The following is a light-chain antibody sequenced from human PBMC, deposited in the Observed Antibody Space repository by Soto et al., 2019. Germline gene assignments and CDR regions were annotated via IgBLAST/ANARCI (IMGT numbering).Light chain of an antibody. CDR2: EVS. V-gene: IGLV2-14*01. CDR3: SSYTSSNTLV. Sequence: QSVLTQPASVSGSPGQSITISCTGTSSDVGAYNYVSWYQQHPGKAPKLMIFEVSDRPSGVSNRFSGSKSGNTASLTISGLQAEDEADYYCSSYTSSNTLVFGGGTKVTAL. CDR1: SSDVGAYNY. J-gene: IGLJ2*01.